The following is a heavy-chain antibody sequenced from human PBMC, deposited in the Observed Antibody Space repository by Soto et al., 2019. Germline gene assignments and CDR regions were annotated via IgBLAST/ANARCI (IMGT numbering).Heavy chain of an antibody. CDR3: ARGLYYYDSSGYPYYFDY. CDR1: GYTFTSYY. V-gene: IGHV1-46*01. Sequence: QVQLVQSGAEVKKPGASVKVSCKASGYTFTSYYMHWVRQAPGQGLEWMGIINPSGGSTSYAQKFQGRVTMTRDTSTSTVYMELSSLRSEDTDVYYCARGLYYYDSSGYPYYFDYWGQGTLVTVSS. CDR2: INPSGGST. D-gene: IGHD3-22*01. J-gene: IGHJ4*02.